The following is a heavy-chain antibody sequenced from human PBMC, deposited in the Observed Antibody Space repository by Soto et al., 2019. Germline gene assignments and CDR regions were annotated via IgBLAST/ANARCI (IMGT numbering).Heavy chain of an antibody. D-gene: IGHD2-21*01. Sequence: EVQVLESGGGLVQSGGSLRLSCAASGFTFSTYGMSWVRQAPGEGLEWVSAISGSGGSTYYADSVKGRFTISRDNSKKTLDLQMNSLRAEEPAVYYCAKDPRSVVERSVYGMGVWGQGTTGTVSS. CDR3: AKDPRSVVERSVYGMGV. CDR1: GFTFSTYG. V-gene: IGHV3-23*01. CDR2: ISGSGGST. J-gene: IGHJ6*01.